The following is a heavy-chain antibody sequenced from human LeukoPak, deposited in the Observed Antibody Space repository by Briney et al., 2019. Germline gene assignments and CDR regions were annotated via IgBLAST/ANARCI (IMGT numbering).Heavy chain of an antibody. CDR1: GRSISSYY. J-gene: IGHJ4*02. CDR2: IYYSGST. D-gene: IGHD6-19*01. CDR3: AGAGGIAVADY. V-gene: IGHV4-59*12. Sequence: SQSLSLTSTVSGRSISSYYWSWIRQLHGKGLEWIGYIYYSGSTNYNPSLKSRFTISVDTSKNPFSLKLSSVTAADTAVYYCAGAGGIAVADYWGQGTLGTVSS.